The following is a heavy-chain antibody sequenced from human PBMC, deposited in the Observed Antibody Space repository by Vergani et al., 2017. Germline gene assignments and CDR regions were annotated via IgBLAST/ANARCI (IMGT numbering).Heavy chain of an antibody. CDR2: IYSGGST. CDR3: AGEIFRYSRGWFVDY. Sequence: EVQLVESGGGLVQPGGSLRLSCAASGFTVSSNYMSWVRQAPGKGLEWVSVIYSGGSTYYADSVKGRFTISRDNAKNTLYLQMNSLRAEDTAVYYCAGEIFRYSRGWFVDYWGQGTLVTVSS. V-gene: IGHV3-66*01. D-gene: IGHD6-19*01. J-gene: IGHJ4*02. CDR1: GFTVSSNY.